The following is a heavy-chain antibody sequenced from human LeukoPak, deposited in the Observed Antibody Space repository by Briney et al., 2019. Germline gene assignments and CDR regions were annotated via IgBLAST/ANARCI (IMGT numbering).Heavy chain of an antibody. J-gene: IGHJ3*01. CDR2: LNGDGTNI. D-gene: IGHD2-8*01. CDR3: ARSQSGVFDV. V-gene: IGHV3-74*01. CDR1: GFTFSNYW. Sequence: GGSLRLSCVASGFTFSNYWMQWVRQVPGKGLVWVSRLNGDGTNIIYADSVKGRFTISRDNAENTLYLQMNSLRAEDTALYYCARSQSGVFDVWGQGTMVTASS.